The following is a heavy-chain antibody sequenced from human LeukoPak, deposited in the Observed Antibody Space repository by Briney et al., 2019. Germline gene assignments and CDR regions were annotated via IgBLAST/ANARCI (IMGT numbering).Heavy chain of an antibody. Sequence: GGSLRLSCAASGFTFSSYGMHWVRQAPGKGLEWVAVISYDGSNKYYADSVKGRFTISRDDSKNTLYLQMNNLRAEDTAVYYCAKDGAWLRFDDWGQGILVTVSS. V-gene: IGHV3-30*18. CDR1: GFTFSSYG. D-gene: IGHD5-12*01. CDR2: ISYDGSNK. CDR3: AKDGAWLRFDD. J-gene: IGHJ4*02.